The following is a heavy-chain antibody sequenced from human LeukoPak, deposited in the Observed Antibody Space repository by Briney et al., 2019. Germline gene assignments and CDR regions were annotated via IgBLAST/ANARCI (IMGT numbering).Heavy chain of an antibody. D-gene: IGHD4-23*01. V-gene: IGHV4-38-2*01. Sequence: SETLSLTCAVSGYSISSGYYWGWVRQSSGKGLEWIGNTYHSGTSYYNPSLKSRVTISVDTSKNQFSLTLSSVTAADTALYYCARKYGSNAGYFDYWGQGALVTVSS. CDR1: GYSISSGYY. J-gene: IGHJ4*02. CDR3: ARKYGSNAGYFDY. CDR2: TYHSGTS.